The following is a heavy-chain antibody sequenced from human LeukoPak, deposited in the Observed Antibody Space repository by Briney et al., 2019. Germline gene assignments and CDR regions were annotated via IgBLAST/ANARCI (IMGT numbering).Heavy chain of an antibody. Sequence: GGSLRLSCAASGFTFSSYSMNWVRQAPGKGLEWVSSISSSSSYIYYADSVKGRFTISRDNAKNSLYLQMNSLRAEDTAVYYCARGINDRGGDYWGQGTLVTVSS. D-gene: IGHD3-22*01. CDR2: ISSSSSYI. V-gene: IGHV3-21*01. CDR1: GFTFSSYS. J-gene: IGHJ4*02. CDR3: ARGINDRGGDY.